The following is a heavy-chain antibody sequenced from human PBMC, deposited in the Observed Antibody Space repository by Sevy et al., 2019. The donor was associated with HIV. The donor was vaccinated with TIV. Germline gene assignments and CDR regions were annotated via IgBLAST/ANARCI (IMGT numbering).Heavy chain of an antibody. V-gene: IGHV3-23*01. CDR2: ISGSGGST. Sequence: GGSLRLSCAASGFTFSSYAMSWVRQAPGKGLEWASAISGSGGSTYYADSVKGRFTISRDNSKNTLYLQMNSLRAEDTAVYYCAKDLEGATYTYNWFDPWGQGTLVTVSS. D-gene: IGHD3-16*01. CDR1: GFTFSSYA. J-gene: IGHJ5*02. CDR3: AKDLEGATYTYNWFDP.